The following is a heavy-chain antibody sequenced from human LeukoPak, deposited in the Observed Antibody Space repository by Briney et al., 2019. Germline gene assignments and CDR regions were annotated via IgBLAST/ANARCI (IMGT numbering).Heavy chain of an antibody. V-gene: IGHV3-21*01. J-gene: IGHJ4*02. CDR3: ASSYGDYPYYFDY. CDR2: ISSSSSYI. CDR1: GFTFSSYS. D-gene: IGHD4-17*01. Sequence: AGGSLRLSCAASGFTFSSYSMNWVRQVPGKGLEWVSSISSSSSYIYYADSVKGRFTISRDNAKNSLYLQMNSLRAEDTAVYYCASSYGDYPYYFDYWGQGTLVTVSS.